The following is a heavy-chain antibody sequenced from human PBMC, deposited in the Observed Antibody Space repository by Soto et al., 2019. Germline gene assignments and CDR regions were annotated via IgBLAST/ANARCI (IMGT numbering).Heavy chain of an antibody. D-gene: IGHD5-12*01. Sequence: QVQLVQSGAEVKKPGSSVKVSCKASGGTFSSYTISWVRQAPGQGLEWMGRIIPILGIANYAQKFQGRVTITADKSTSTAYMELSSLRSEDTAVYYCARELDSGYDWLWFDPWGQGTLVTVSS. CDR2: IIPILGIA. V-gene: IGHV1-69*08. CDR3: ARELDSGYDWLWFDP. CDR1: GGTFSSYT. J-gene: IGHJ5*02.